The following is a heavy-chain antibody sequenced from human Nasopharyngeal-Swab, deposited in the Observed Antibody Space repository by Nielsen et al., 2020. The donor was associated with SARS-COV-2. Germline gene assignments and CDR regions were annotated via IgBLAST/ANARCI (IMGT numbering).Heavy chain of an antibody. CDR3: AKDRPQVLGTTDGFDV. Sequence: GGSLRLSCAASGFTFSDYAINWVRQAPGKGLEWVSVITSSTSQTYYADSVKGRFTISRDNSKNTVYLQMSSLRAEDTAIYYCAKDRPQVLGTTDGFDVRGQGTMVTVSS. J-gene: IGHJ3*01. CDR1: GFTFSDYA. CDR2: ITSSTSQT. D-gene: IGHD1-7*01. V-gene: IGHV3-23*01.